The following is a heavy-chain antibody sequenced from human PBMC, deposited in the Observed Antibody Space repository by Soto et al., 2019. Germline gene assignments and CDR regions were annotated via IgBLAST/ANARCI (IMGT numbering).Heavy chain of an antibody. CDR3: VRDMQLWRLDT. Sequence: GGSLRLSCAASGFTFSNYGMNWVRQAPGKGLEWVSVISASRSGTYYADSVKGRFTISRDNSKNTLHLQMNSLRAEDTAVYYCVRDMQLWRLDTWGQGT. CDR2: ISASRSGT. J-gene: IGHJ5*02. D-gene: IGHD2-15*01. CDR1: GFTFSNYG. V-gene: IGHV3-23*01.